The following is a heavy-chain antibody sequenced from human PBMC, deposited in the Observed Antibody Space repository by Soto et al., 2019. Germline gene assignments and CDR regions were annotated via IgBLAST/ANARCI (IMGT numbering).Heavy chain of an antibody. CDR3: ARYSSSWYIFDD. CDR2: IIPIFGTA. D-gene: IGHD6-13*01. V-gene: IGHV1-69*13. CDR1: GGTFSSYA. J-gene: IGHJ4*02. Sequence: SVKVSCKASGGTFSSYAISWVRQAPGQGLEWMGGIIPIFGTANYAQKFQGRVTITADESTSTAYMELSSLRSEDTAVYYCARYSSSWYIFDDWGQGTLVTVSS.